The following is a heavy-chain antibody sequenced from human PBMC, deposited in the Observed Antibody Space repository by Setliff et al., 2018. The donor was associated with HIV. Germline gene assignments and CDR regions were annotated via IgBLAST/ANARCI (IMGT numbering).Heavy chain of an antibody. CDR2: IIPMFDTA. CDR1: GGSFSRSA. D-gene: IGHD2-21*02. J-gene: IGHJ2*01. Sequence: SVKVSCKASGGSFSRSAISWVRQAPGQGLEWMGGIIPMFDTANYAERFHGRVTVTADESTSTVYMELSRLRPEDTAVYYCARDLGGDDSRYWYFDVWGRGTLVTVSS. V-gene: IGHV1-69*13. CDR3: ARDLGGDDSRYWYFDV.